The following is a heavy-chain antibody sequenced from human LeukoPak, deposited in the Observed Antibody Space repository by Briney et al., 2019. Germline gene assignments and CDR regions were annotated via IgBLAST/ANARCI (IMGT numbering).Heavy chain of an antibody. D-gene: IGHD3-22*01. V-gene: IGHV4-4*07. J-gene: IGHJ4*02. CDR2: IYTSGST. Sequence: PTETLSLTCTVSGGSISSYYWSWIRQPAGKGLEWIGRIYTSGSTNYNPSLKSRDTMSVDTSKNQFSLKLSSVTAADTAVYYCARDGDYYDSSGSWSLDYWGQGTLVTVSS. CDR1: GGSISSYY. CDR3: ARDGDYYDSSGSWSLDY.